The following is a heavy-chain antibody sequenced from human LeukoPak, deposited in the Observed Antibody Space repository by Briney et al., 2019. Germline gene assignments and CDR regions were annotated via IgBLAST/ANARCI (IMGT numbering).Heavy chain of an antibody. Sequence: PGGSLRLSCAASGFTFSSYEMNWVRQAPGKGLEWVSYISSSGSTIYHADSVKGRFTIPRDNAKNSLYLQMNSLRAEDTAVYYCAREGLEGSGSYLGHDYWGQGTLVTVSS. D-gene: IGHD3-10*01. J-gene: IGHJ4*02. CDR2: ISSSGSTI. CDR3: AREGLEGSGSYLGHDY. V-gene: IGHV3-48*03. CDR1: GFTFSSYE.